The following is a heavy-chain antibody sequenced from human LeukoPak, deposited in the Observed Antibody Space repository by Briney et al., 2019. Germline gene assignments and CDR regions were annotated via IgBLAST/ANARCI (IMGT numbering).Heavy chain of an antibody. Sequence: GGSLRLSCAASGFAFSSYAMSWVRQAPGKGLEWVSGISGSSGSTYSADSVKGRFTISRDNSKNTLYLQMNSLRAEDTAVYYCAKGYYYDSSEYYFDYWGQGTLVTVSS. CDR3: AKGYYYDSSEYYFDY. CDR2: ISGSSGST. CDR1: GFAFSSYA. V-gene: IGHV3-23*01. D-gene: IGHD3-22*01. J-gene: IGHJ4*02.